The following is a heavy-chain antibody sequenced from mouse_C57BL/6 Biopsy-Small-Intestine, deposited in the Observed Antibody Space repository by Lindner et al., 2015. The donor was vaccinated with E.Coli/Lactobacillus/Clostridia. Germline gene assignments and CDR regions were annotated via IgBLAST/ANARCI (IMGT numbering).Heavy chain of an antibody. J-gene: IGHJ4*01. CDR2: INPGNGET. V-gene: IGHV1-84*02. CDR3: ARDFGFRPFFDY. CDR1: GDTFTAYG. Sequence: SVKVSCKTFGDTFTAYGLHWVAPGPGQRPEWMGWINPGNGETKYSEKFQGRVTISRDTSADTAYMEVGSLKSEDTAIYYCARDFGFRPFFDYWGQGTLVTVSS.